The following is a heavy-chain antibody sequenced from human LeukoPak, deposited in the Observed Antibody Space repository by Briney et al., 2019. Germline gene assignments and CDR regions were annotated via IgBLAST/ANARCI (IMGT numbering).Heavy chain of an antibody. V-gene: IGHV3-30-3*01. CDR1: GFTFSSYA. Sequence: GRSLRLSCAASGFTFSSYAMHWVRQAPGKGLEWVAVISYDGSNKYYADSVKGRFTISRDNSKNTLYLQMNSLRAEDTAVYYCARGLGGYCSSTSCYTSWFDPWGQGTLVTVSS. D-gene: IGHD2-2*02. CDR3: ARGLGGYCSSTSCYTSWFDP. J-gene: IGHJ5*02. CDR2: ISYDGSNK.